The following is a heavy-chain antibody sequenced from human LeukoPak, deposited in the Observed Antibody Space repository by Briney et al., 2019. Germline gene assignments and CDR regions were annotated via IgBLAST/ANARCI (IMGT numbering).Heavy chain of an antibody. CDR2: ISWNSGSI. CDR1: GFTFDDYA. J-gene: IGHJ4*02. D-gene: IGHD6-13*01. V-gene: IGHV3-9*01. CDR3: AKRAAAGKYYFDY. Sequence: GGSLRLSCAASGFTFDDYAMHWVRQAPGKGLEWVSGISWNSGSIGYADSVKGRFTISRDNAKNSLYLQMNSLRAEDTALYYCAKRAAAGKYYFDYWGQGTLVPVSS.